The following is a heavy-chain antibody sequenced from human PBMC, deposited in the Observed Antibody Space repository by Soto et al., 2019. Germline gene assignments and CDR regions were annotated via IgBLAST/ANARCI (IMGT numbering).Heavy chain of an antibody. CDR3: ARGPGTSYFDY. V-gene: IGHV3-33*01. D-gene: IGHD2-2*01. Sequence: QVQLVESGAGVIEPGRSLRLSCAASGFTFSSYGMHWVRQAPGKGLEWVAVIWSGGSNENYADSVKGRFTICRDNSKNMLYLQMNSLRAEDTAVYYCARGPGTSYFDYWGQGSLVTVSS. CDR1: GFTFSSYG. CDR2: IWSGGSNE. J-gene: IGHJ4*02.